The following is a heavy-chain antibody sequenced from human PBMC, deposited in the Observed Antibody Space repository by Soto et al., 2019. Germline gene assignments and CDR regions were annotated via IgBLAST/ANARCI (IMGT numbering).Heavy chain of an antibody. CDR3: TKGGIPRRYNIPKVDFDY. CDR1: GFIFSNYA. Sequence: GSLRLSCAASGFIFSNYAMSWVRQAPGRGLEWVSAISGSGATTYYPDSVKGRFTISRDNSKNTLYLQMNNLRADDTAVYYCTKGGIPRRYNIPKVDFDYWGQGSLVTVSS. CDR2: ISGSGATT. J-gene: IGHJ4*02. D-gene: IGHD1-1*01. V-gene: IGHV3-23*01.